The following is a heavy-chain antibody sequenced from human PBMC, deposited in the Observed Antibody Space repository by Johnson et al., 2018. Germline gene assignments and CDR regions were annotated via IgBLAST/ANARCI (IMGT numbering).Heavy chain of an antibody. CDR1: SDSISSTSYY. D-gene: IGHD3-10*01. CDR3: ARLKLLWFAFYV. V-gene: IGHV4-39*01. Sequence: QVQLQESGPGLVKPSETLSLTCAVSSDSISSTSYYWGWIRQTPGKGLEWIGTVSYGGNTYYSPSLKSRVSISVDMSKKQLSLNLTAVTAADTAVYYCARLKLLWFAFYVWDQGTTFTVSS. J-gene: IGHJ6*02. CDR2: VSYGGNT.